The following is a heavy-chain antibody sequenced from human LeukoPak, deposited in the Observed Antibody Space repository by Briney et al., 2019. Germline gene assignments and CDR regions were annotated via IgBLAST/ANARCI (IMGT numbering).Heavy chain of an antibody. J-gene: IGHJ6*02. D-gene: IGHD2-2*01. CDR3: ARDKKGYCSSTSCSVGYYYYGMDV. CDR2: IYYSGST. V-gene: IGHV4-39*07. Sequence: PSETLSLTCTVSGGSISGSSYFWGWIRQPPGKGLEWIGSIYYSGSTYYNPSLKSRVTISVDTSKNQFSLKLSSVTAADTAVYYCARDKKGYCSSTSCSVGYYYYGMDVWGQGTTVTVSS. CDR1: GGSISGSSYF.